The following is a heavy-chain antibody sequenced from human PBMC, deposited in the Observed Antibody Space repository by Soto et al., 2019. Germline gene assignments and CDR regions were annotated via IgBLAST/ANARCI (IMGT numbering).Heavy chain of an antibody. J-gene: IGHJ5*02. D-gene: IGHD3-3*01. CDR1: GYTFTSYY. CDR2: MNANSGNT. Sequence: ASVKVSCKASGYTFTSYYINWVRQATGQGLEWMGWMNANSGNTGYAQKFQGRVTMTRKTSISTAYMELSSLRSEDTAVYYCARGRGSGAFYFWSDYLRPARNWFDVWGQGTLVTVSS. CDR3: ARGRGSGAFYFWSDYLRPARNWFDV. V-gene: IGHV1-8*01.